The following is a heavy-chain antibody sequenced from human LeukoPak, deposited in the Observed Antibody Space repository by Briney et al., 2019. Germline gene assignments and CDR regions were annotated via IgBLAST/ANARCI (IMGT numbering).Heavy chain of an antibody. D-gene: IGHD3-22*01. CDR1: GASISSSY. V-gene: IGHV4-4*07. CDR3: ARDLRHYYDSSGYYSNWFDP. J-gene: IGHJ5*02. CDR2: IYTSGST. Sequence: SPTLSLTCTVAGASISSSYWSWIRQPAGKGLEWLGRIYTSGSTNYNPSLKSRVTMSVDTSKNQFSLKLSSVTAEDTAVYYCARDLRHYYDSSGYYSNWFDPWGQGTLVTVSS.